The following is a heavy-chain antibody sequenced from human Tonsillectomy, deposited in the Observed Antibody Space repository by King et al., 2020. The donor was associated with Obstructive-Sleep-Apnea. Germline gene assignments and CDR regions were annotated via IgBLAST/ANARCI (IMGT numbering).Heavy chain of an antibody. CDR1: GFTFSSYG. CDR3: AKDLRLFQGDYGTPDD. D-gene: IGHD4-17*01. CDR2: ISYDGSNK. J-gene: IGHJ4*02. V-gene: IGHV3-30*18. Sequence: VQLVESGGGVVQPGRSLRLSCAASGFTFSSYGMHWVRQAPGKGLEWVAVISYDGSNKYYADSVKGRFTISRDNSKNTRYLQMNSRRAEDTAVYYCAKDLRLFQGDYGTPDDWGQGTLVTVSS.